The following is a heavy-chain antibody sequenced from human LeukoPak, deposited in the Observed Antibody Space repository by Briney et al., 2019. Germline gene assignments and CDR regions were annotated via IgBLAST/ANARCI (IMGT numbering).Heavy chain of an antibody. D-gene: IGHD3-3*01. J-gene: IGHJ6*03. CDR2: TSSGGSSQ. V-gene: IGHV3-30*04. CDR3: ARDRPSTIFGVADYYYLDV. Sequence: HPGGSLRLSCTASGFTFSNYAIHWVRQAPGKGLEWVAFTSSGGSSQYYADSVKGRFTMSRDNSKNTLYLEMKSLRTEDTAVYSCARDRPSTIFGVADYYYLDVWGKGTTVTVSS. CDR1: GFTFSNYA.